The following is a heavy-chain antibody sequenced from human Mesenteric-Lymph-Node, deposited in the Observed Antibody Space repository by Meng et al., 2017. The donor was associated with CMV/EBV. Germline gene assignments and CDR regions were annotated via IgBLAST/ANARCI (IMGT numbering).Heavy chain of an antibody. V-gene: IGHV3-53*01. D-gene: IGHD6-13*01. CDR1: GITVSSNY. Sequence: GESLKISCAASGITVSSNYMNWVRQAPGKGLEWVSVLYSGGWTNYADSVKGRFTITRDNSKNTLDLQMNSLRAEDTAVYYCARGEGAAGLFKDWGQGTLVTVSS. CDR2: LYSGGWT. J-gene: IGHJ4*02. CDR3: ARGEGAAGLFKD.